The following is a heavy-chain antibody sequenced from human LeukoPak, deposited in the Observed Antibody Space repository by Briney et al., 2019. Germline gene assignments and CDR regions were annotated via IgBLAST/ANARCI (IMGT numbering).Heavy chain of an antibody. CDR3: TTTQDSLWFGELNFDY. J-gene: IGHJ4*02. V-gene: IGHV3-15*01. CDR2: IKSKTDGGTT. Sequence: TGGSLRLSCAASGFTFSNAWMSWVRQAPGKGLEWVGRIKSKTDGGTTDYAAPVKGRFTISRDDSKNTLYLQMNSLKTEDTAVYYCTTTQDSLWFGELNFDYWGQGTLVTVSS. CDR1: GFTFSNAW. D-gene: IGHD3-10*01.